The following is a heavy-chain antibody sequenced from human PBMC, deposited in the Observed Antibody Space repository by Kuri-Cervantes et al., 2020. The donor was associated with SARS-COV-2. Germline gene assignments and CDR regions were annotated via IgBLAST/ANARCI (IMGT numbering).Heavy chain of an antibody. CDR2: INPNSGGT. V-gene: IGHV1-2*04. D-gene: IGHD3-3*01. CDR1: GYTFTGYY. J-gene: IGHJ6*02. CDR3: AIVITIFGVAPYRDGYYYGMDV. Sequence: ASVKVSCKASGYTFTGYYMHWVRQAPGQGLEWMGWINPNSGGTNYAQKFQGWVTMTRDTSISTAYMELSSLRSEDTAVYYCAIVITIFGVAPYRDGYYYGMDVWGRGTTVTVSS.